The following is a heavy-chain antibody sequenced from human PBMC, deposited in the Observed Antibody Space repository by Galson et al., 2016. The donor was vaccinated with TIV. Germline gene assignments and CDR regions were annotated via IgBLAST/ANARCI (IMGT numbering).Heavy chain of an antibody. CDR2: IKDTGVTT. V-gene: IGHV1-46*01. D-gene: IGHD3-16*01. CDR1: GYTFTSYH. J-gene: IGHJ4*02. CDR3: ARETPATFFFDY. Sequence: SVKVSCKASGYTFTSYHLHWVRQAPGQGLEWMGIIKDTGVTTTYPQRFQGRLTITRDTSTTTVYMELSSLRSEDTAVYYCARETPATFFFDYWGQGTLVTVSS.